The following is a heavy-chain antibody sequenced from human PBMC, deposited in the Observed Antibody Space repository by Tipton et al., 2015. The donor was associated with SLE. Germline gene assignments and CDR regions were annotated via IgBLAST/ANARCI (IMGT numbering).Heavy chain of an antibody. V-gene: IGHV4-61*02. D-gene: IGHD2-2*01. CDR2: IYTSGST. J-gene: IGHJ4*02. Sequence: TLSLTCTVSGGSISSGSYYWSWIRQPAGKGLEWIGRIYTSGSTNYNPSLKSRVTISVDTSKNQFSLKLSSVTAADTAVYYCARDLAYCSSTSCFDYFAYWGQGTLVTVSS. CDR3: ARDLAYCSSTSCFDYFAY. CDR1: GGSISSGSYY.